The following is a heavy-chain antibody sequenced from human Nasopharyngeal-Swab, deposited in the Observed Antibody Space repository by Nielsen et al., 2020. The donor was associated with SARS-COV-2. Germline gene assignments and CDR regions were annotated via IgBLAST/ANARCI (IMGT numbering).Heavy chain of an antibody. V-gene: IGHV1-69*04. D-gene: IGHD6-19*01. J-gene: IGHJ6*02. CDR3: ARIAVAGLGYDYYGMDV. CDR2: IIPILGIA. Sequence: SVKVSCKASGGTFSSYAISWVRQAPGQGLEWMGRIIPILGIANYAQKFQGRVTITADKSTSTAYVELSSLRAEDTAVYYCARIAVAGLGYDYYGMDVGGQGTTVTVSS. CDR1: GGTFSSYA.